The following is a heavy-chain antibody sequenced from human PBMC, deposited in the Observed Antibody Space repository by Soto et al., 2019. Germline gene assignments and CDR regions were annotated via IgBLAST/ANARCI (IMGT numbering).Heavy chain of an antibody. V-gene: IGHV3-72*01. CDR3: ARVRGESYFDY. CDR1: GFTFSDHY. CDR2: IRKKANSYTT. Sequence: EVQLVESGGGLVQPGGSLRLSCAASGFTFSDHYMDWVPQAPGKGLEWVGRIRKKANSYTTEYAASVKGRFTISRDDSKNSLYLQMNSLKTEDTAVYYCARVRGESYFDYCGQGTLVTVSS. D-gene: IGHD2-21*01. J-gene: IGHJ4*02.